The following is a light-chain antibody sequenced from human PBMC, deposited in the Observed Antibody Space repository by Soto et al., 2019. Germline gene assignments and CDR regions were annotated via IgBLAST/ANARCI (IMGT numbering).Light chain of an antibody. V-gene: IGKV1-5*01. Sequence: IQMTQSPSILSPSVGDRVTITCRSSQTITNWVAWYQQKPGKAPRLLIYDASSLESWVPSRFSGSGSGTEFTLTISSLQSEDFATYYCQQYKSFWTFGQGTKVDI. CDR3: QQYKSFWT. CDR1: QTITNW. CDR2: DAS. J-gene: IGKJ1*01.